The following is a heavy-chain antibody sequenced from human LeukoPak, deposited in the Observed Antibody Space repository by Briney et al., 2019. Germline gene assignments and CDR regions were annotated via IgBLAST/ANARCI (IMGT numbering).Heavy chain of an antibody. CDR1: GYTFSDYY. CDR3: ARDAEYGSGSMWLLDP. Sequence: ASMKVSCKASGYTFSDYYIHWVRQSPGQGLEWMGWINTKGASTKYAQKLQGRVTMTRDTSINTVYMELSRLTSDDTAIYYCARDAEYGSGSMWLLDPWGQGTQVTVSS. J-gene: IGHJ5*02. D-gene: IGHD3-10*01. V-gene: IGHV1-2*02. CDR2: INTKGAST.